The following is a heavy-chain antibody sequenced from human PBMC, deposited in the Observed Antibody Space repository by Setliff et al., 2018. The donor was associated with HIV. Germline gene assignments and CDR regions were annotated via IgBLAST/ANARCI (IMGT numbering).Heavy chain of an antibody. CDR3: AKGGASSHWLGP. CDR1: GASISSDS. D-gene: IGHD3-16*01. V-gene: IGHV4-59*01. J-gene: IGHJ5*02. Sequence: KTSETLSLTCTVSGASISSDSWSWIRQSPGKGLEWIGFILNREITNYNPSLQSRVSKSMDTSKNQFSLKLHSVTAADTAIYHCAKGGASSHWLGPWGQRTLVTSPQ. CDR2: ILNREIT.